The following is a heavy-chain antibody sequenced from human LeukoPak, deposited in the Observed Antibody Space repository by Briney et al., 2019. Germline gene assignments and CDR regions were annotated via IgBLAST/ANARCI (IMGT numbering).Heavy chain of an antibody. Sequence: ASVKVPCKASGGTFSSYAISWVRQAPGQGLEWMGGIIPIFGTANYAQKFQGRVTITTDESTSTAYMELSSLRSEDTAVYYCARGDYYDSSGYYGDYWGQGTLVTVSS. CDR1: GGTFSSYA. V-gene: IGHV1-69*05. CDR3: ARGDYYDSSGYYGDY. D-gene: IGHD3-22*01. J-gene: IGHJ4*02. CDR2: IIPIFGTA.